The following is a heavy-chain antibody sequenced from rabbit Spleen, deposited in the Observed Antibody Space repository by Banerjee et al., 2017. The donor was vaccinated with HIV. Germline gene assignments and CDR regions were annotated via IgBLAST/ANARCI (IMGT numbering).Heavy chain of an antibody. Sequence: QSLEESGGGLVKPEGSLTLTCTASGFSFSSSYYMCWVRQAPGKGLEWIACMNVGSSGSTYHGSWAKGRFTISKTSSTTETLQTTSLTAADTATYFCARAGEGGDGYLNLWGPGTLVTVS. V-gene: IGHV1S40*01. CDR1: GFSFSSSYY. J-gene: IGHJ4*01. CDR3: ARAGEGGDGYLNL. D-gene: IGHD5-1*01. CDR2: MNVGSSGST.